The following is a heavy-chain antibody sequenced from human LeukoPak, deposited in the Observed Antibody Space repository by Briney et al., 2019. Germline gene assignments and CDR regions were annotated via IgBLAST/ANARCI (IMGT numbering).Heavy chain of an antibody. CDR2: MNPNSGNT. J-gene: IGHJ4*02. Sequence: ASVKVSCKASGYTFTSYDINWVRQATGQGLEWMGWMNPNSGNTGYAQKFQGRVTMTTDTSTSTAYMELRSLRSDDTAVYYCARVPGADWGQGTLVTVSS. CDR3: ARVPGAD. CDR1: GYTFTSYD. V-gene: IGHV1-8*01.